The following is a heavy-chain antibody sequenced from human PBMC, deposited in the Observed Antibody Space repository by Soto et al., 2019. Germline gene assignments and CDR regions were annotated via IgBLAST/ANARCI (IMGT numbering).Heavy chain of an antibody. CDR3: ARVWGGAFGI. CDR2: IYYSGST. Sequence: TLSLTCPVSGGSISSYYWSWIRQPPGKGLEWIGYIYYSGSTNYNPSLKSRVTISVDTSKNQFSLKLSSVTAADTAVYYCARVWGGAFGIWGQGT. V-gene: IGHV4-59*08. J-gene: IGHJ3*02. CDR1: GGSISSYY. D-gene: IGHD3-10*01.